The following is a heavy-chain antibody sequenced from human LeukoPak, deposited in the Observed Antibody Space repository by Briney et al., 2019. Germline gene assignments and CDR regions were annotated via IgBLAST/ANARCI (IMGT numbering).Heavy chain of an antibody. V-gene: IGHV4-61*08. CDR2: IYYSGST. Sequence: SETLSLTCTVSGGSISSGGYYWSWIRQPPGKGLEWIGYIYYSGSTNYNPSLKSRVTISVDTSKNQFSLKLSSVTAADTAVYYCASTEGNSSGWYKYFQHWGQGTLVTVSS. CDR1: GGSISSGGYY. CDR3: ASTEGNSSGWYKYFQH. J-gene: IGHJ1*01. D-gene: IGHD6-19*01.